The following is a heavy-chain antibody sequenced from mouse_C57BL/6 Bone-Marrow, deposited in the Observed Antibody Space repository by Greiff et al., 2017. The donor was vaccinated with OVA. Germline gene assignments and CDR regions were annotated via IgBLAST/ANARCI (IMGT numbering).Heavy chain of an antibody. CDR2: IHPNSGST. CDR1: ATLLPTNW. Sequence: QVQLQQPGAELVKPGPPLKFSSKAPATLLPTNWMTWVKQRPGQGLEWIGMIHPNSGSTNYNEKFKSKATLTVDKSSSTAYMQLSSLTSEDSAVYYCAYYSRDYWGQGTSVTVSS. J-gene: IGHJ4*01. V-gene: IGHV1-64*01. CDR3: AYYSRDY.